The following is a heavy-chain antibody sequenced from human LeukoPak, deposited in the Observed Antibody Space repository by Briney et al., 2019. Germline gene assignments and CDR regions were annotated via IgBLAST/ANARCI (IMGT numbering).Heavy chain of an antibody. CDR3: ARDGMGCSSTSCYYYYYYYMDV. V-gene: IGHV4-61*02. D-gene: IGHD2-2*01. J-gene: IGHJ6*03. CDR1: GGSISSGSYY. Sequence: PSETLSLTCTASGGSISSGSYYWSWIRQPAGKGLEWIGRIYTSGSTNYNPSLKSRVTISVDTSKNQFSLKLSSVTAADTAVYYCARDGMGCSSTSCYYYYYYYMDVWGKGTTVTVSS. CDR2: IYTSGST.